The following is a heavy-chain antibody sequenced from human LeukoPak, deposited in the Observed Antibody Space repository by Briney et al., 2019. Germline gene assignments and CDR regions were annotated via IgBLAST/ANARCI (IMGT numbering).Heavy chain of an antibody. CDR3: AKSSSWSPTFDY. D-gene: IGHD6-13*01. CDR2: ISYDGSNK. Sequence: GGSLRLSCAASGFTFSSYGMHWVRQAPGKGLEWVAVISYDGSNKYYADSVKDRFTISRDNSKNTLYLQMNSLRAEDTAVYYCAKSSSWSPTFDYWGQGTLVTVSS. CDR1: GFTFSSYG. V-gene: IGHV3-30*18. J-gene: IGHJ4*02.